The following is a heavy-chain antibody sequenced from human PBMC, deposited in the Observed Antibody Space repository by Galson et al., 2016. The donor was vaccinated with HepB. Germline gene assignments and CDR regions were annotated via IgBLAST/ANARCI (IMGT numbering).Heavy chain of an antibody. V-gene: IGHV4-4*02. CDR1: GGSISDDIW. D-gene: IGHD2-15*01. Sequence: ETLSLTCAVSGGSISDDIWWTWLRQPPGKGLEWIGEMYHSGGTKYSPSLTSRVSISVDESRNQLSLMMTPVTAADPAVDYCATVRAGCSASSCYFDRWGQGTLVTVSS. CDR2: MYHSGGT. CDR3: ATVRAGCSASSCYFDR. J-gene: IGHJ4*02.